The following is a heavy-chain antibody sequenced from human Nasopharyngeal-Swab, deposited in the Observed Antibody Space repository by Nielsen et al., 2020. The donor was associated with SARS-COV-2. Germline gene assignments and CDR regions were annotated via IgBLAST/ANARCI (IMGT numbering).Heavy chain of an antibody. CDR2: MNPNSGNT. CDR1: GYTFTSYD. D-gene: IGHD2-2*02. V-gene: IGHV1-8*01. Sequence: SVKVSCKASGYTFTSYDINWVRQATGQGLEWMGWMNPNSGNTGYAQKFNGRVTMTRNTSISTAYMELSSLRSEDTAVYYCARAGEGVVVTDAIMGGTYYYYYYMDVWGKGTTVTVSS. CDR3: ARAGEGVVVTDAIMGGTYYYYYYMDV. J-gene: IGHJ6*03.